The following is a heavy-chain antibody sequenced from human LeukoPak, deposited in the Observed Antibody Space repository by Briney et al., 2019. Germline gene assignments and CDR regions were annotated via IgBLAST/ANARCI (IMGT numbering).Heavy chain of an antibody. Sequence: GGSLRLSCAASGFTFNCYAMNWVGQAPGKGLQWVSYINTGTTDIHYADSVKGRFTISSDNARNTLYLQLSSLTAEDSAVYYCARDTFQPGLIDSWGQGTLVTVSS. CDR2: INTGTTDI. J-gene: IGHJ4*02. CDR1: GFTFNCYA. D-gene: IGHD2-2*01. CDR3: ARDTFQPGLIDS. V-gene: IGHV3-21*05.